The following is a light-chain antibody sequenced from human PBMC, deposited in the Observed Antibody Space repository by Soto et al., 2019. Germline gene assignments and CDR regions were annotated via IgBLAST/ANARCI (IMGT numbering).Light chain of an antibody. Sequence: EIQMTHSPSPLCASVVDRVYITCRTSQSISSYLNWYQAKPGKAPKLLIYEASSLESGVPSRFSGSGSGTDFTLTISSLQPEDSATYYCQQSYSTPPFNFGPGTKVDIK. V-gene: IGKV1-39*01. CDR1: QSISSY. CDR2: EAS. J-gene: IGKJ3*01. CDR3: QQSYSTPPFN.